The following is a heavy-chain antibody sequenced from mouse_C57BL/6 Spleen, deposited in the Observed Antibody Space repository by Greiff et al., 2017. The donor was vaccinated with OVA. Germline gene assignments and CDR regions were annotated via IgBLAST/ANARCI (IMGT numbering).Heavy chain of an antibody. Sequence: EVKLVESGGDLVKPGGSLKLSCAASGFTFSSYGMSWVRQTPDKRLEWVATISSGGSYTYYPDSVKGRFTFSRDNANNTLYLQRSSLKSEDTAMYYGARGGYYGLYYFDYWGQGTTLTVSS. CDR3: ARGGYYGLYYFDY. V-gene: IGHV5-6*01. J-gene: IGHJ2*01. CDR2: ISSGGSYT. D-gene: IGHD1-1*01. CDR1: GFTFSSYG.